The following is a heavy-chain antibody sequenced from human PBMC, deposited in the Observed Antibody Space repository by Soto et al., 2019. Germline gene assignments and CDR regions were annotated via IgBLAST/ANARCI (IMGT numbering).Heavy chain of an antibody. D-gene: IGHD2-15*01. J-gene: IGHJ4*02. V-gene: IGHV4-34*01. Sequence: SETLSLTCAVYGGSFSGYYWSWIRQPPGKGLEWIGEINHSGSTNYNPSLKSRVTISVDTSKNQFSLKLSSVTAADTAVYYCARGRWFVVAARYFDYWGQGTLVTVSS. CDR2: INHSGST. CDR3: ARGRWFVVAARYFDY. CDR1: GGSFSGYY.